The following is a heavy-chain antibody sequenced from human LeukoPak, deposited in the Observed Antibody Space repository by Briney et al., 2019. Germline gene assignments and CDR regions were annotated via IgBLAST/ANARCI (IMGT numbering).Heavy chain of an antibody. J-gene: IGHJ5*02. CDR1: GFTFSSYA. CDR3: ARDRPASWIVGATSGWFDP. CDR2: ISYDGSNK. D-gene: IGHD1-26*01. V-gene: IGHV3-30-3*01. Sequence: PGGSLRLSCAASGFTFSSYAMHWVRQAPGKGLEWVAVISYDGSNKYYADSVKGRFTISRDNSKNTLYLQMNSLRAEDTAVYYCARDRPASWIVGATSGWFDPWGQGTLVTVSS.